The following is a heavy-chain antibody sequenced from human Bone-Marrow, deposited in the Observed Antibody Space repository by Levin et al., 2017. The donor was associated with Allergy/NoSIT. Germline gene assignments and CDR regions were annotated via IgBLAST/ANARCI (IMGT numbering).Heavy chain of an antibody. CDR1: KFPFSSYG. Sequence: PGGSLRLSCAASKFPFSSYGMHWVRQAPGKGLEWVAGISHDGSNKYYADSVKGRFTISRDNSKNTLYLDMNSLRAEDTAVFVCARDQHSSGWNAADYWGQGTLVTVSS. CDR3: ARDQHSSGWNAADY. V-gene: IGHV3-30*03. CDR2: ISHDGSNK. D-gene: IGHD6-19*01. J-gene: IGHJ4*02.